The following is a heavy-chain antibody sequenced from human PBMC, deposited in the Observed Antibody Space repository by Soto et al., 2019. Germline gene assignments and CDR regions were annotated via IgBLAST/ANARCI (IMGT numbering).Heavy chain of an antibody. CDR1: ESTFMNYY. D-gene: IGHD1-1*01. V-gene: IGHV1-8*01. J-gene: IGHJ5*02. CDR2: MNPNSGNT. CDR3: VRMASSGTLNWFDP. Sequence: ASVEVSCRASESTFMNYYISWVRQATGQGLEWMGWMNPNSGNTGYALKFQGRVSMTRNTSIYTVYLELSSLASDDTAVYYCVRMASSGTLNWFDPWGQGTLVTVSS.